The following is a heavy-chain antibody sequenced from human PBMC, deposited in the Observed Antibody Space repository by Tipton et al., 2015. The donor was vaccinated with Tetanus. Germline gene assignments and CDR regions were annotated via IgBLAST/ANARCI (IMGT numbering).Heavy chain of an antibody. D-gene: IGHD3-3*01. CDR1: GYNFSHYS. Sequence: VQLVQSGAEVGKPGEPLKISCQGSGYNFSHYSIGWVRQLPGRGLEWMGIVDPRDSQATYGPSFQGQVTISADRSINVAYLQWGSLKASDTGLYYCARRRSAVLSGAYHWYFDLWGRGTLVGVSS. J-gene: IGHJ2*01. CDR3: ARRRSAVLSGAYHWYFDL. V-gene: IGHV5-51*01. CDR2: VDPRDSQA.